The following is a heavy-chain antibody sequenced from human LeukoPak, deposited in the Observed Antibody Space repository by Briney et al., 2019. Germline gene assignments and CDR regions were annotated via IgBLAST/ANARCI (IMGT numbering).Heavy chain of an antibody. D-gene: IGHD1-26*01. V-gene: IGHV4-38-2*02. Sequence: SETLSLTCTVSGYSISSGYYWDWIRQPPGKGLEWIGTLSHSGSSYYNPSLKSRVTISVDTSKNQFSLKLSSVTAADTAVYYCARHWLVGATYWGQGTLVTVSS. CDR2: LSHSGSS. J-gene: IGHJ4*02. CDR1: GYSISSGYY. CDR3: ARHWLVGATY.